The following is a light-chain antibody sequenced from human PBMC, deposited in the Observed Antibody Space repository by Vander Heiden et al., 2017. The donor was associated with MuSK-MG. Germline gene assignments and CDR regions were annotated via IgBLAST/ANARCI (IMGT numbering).Light chain of an antibody. Sequence: DIQMTQSPSSLSASVGDRVTITCQASQDISNYLNWYQQKPGKAPKLLIYDASNLETGVPSRFSGSGSGTDFTFTISSLQPEDIATYYCQQDDNLRTFGGGTKVEIK. CDR3: QQDDNLRT. V-gene: IGKV1-33*01. CDR1: QDISNY. J-gene: IGKJ4*01. CDR2: DAS.